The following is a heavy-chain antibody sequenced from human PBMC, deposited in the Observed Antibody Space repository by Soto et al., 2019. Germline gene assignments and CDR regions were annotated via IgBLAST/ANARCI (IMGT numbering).Heavy chain of an antibody. J-gene: IGHJ4*02. CDR1: GGSFSGYY. CDR2: VNHSGSA. V-gene: IGHV4-34*01. CDR3: ARGVYNAIFGVISLDY. Sequence: SETLSLTCAVYGGSFSGYYWSWIRQPPGKGLEWIGEVNHSGSAHYNPSLRSRVTISVDTSRNQFSLKLSSVTAADTAVFYCARGVYNAIFGVISLDYWGQGTLVTVSS. D-gene: IGHD3-3*01.